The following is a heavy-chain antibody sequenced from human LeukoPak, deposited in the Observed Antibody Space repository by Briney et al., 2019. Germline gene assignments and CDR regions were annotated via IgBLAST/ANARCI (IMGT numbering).Heavy chain of an antibody. CDR2: IIPILGIA. Sequence: SVKVSCKASGGTFSSYTISWVRQAPGQGLEWMGRIIPILGIANYAQKFQGRVTITADKSTSTAYMELSSLRSEDTAVYYCARESRGGPAATYNWFDPWGQGTLVTASS. J-gene: IGHJ5*02. V-gene: IGHV1-69*04. CDR3: ARESRGGPAATYNWFDP. CDR1: GGTFSSYT. D-gene: IGHD2-2*01.